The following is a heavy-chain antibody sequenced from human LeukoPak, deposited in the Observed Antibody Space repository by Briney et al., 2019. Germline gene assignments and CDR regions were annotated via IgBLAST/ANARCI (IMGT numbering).Heavy chain of an antibody. V-gene: IGHV1-8*01. D-gene: IGHD3-10*01. J-gene: IGHJ5*02. CDR1: GYTFTSYD. Sequence: GASVKVSCKASGYTFTSYDINWVRQATGQGLEWMGWMSPNNGHTGFAQKFQGRVTMTRNTSISTAYMELSSLRSEDTAVYYCARAGGYGSGSYLGWFDPWGQGTLVTVSS. CDR3: ARAGGYGSGSYLGWFDP. CDR2: MSPNNGHT.